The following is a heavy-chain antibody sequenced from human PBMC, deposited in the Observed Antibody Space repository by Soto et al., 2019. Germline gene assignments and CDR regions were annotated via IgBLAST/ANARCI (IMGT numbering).Heavy chain of an antibody. Sequence: PSETLSLTCTVSGGSVSSGSYYWSWIRQTPGKGLEWIGYVESSGRTEYKPSLASRVTLSLDSSQNQFSLTLRSVTTADRALYFCARGVYGAYLDYWGQGIPGTVSS. CDR3: ARGVYGAYLDY. CDR2: VESSGRT. D-gene: IGHD3-10*01. V-gene: IGHV4-61*01. J-gene: IGHJ4*02. CDR1: GGSVSSGSYY.